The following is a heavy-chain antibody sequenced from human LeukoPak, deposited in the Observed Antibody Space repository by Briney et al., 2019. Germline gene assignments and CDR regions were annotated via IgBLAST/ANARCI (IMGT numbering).Heavy chain of an antibody. Sequence: NPSETLSLTCTVSGGSISSYYWNWIRQPPGKGLEWIGYIYYSGSTNYNPSLKSRVTISVDTSKNQFSLKLSSVTASDTAWYSCARASPQWLVLDWGQGTLVTVSS. CDR3: ARASPQWLVLD. J-gene: IGHJ4*02. V-gene: IGHV4-59*01. CDR1: GGSISSYY. D-gene: IGHD6-19*01. CDR2: IYYSGST.